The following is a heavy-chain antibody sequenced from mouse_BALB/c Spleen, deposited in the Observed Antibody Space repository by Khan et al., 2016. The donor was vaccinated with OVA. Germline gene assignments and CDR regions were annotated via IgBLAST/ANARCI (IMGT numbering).Heavy chain of an antibody. CDR2: INPSNGYT. V-gene: IGHV1-4*01. D-gene: IGHD2-14*01. CDR1: GYTFTSYT. Sequence: VQLQQSGAELARPGASVKMSCKASGYTFTSYTIHWIKKRPGQGLEWIGYINPSNGYTNYNQKLKDKATLTTDKSSTTAYLQLSSLTSDDSAVYNCVRDGAYHRNDGWFAYWGQGTLVTVSA. CDR3: VRDGAYHRNDGWFAY. J-gene: IGHJ3*01.